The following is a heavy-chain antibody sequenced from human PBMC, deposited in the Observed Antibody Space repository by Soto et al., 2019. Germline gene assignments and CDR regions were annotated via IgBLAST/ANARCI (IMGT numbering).Heavy chain of an antibody. CDR1: GYTLTELS. Sequence: ASVKVSCKVSGYTLTELSMHWVRQAPGKGLEWMGGFDPEDGETIYAQKFQGRVTMTEDTSTDTAYMELSSLRSEDTAVYYCATDYSGYDAKRAYDIWGQGTRFTVS. J-gene: IGHJ3*02. CDR2: FDPEDGET. CDR3: ATDYSGYDAKRAYDI. V-gene: IGHV1-24*01. D-gene: IGHD5-12*01.